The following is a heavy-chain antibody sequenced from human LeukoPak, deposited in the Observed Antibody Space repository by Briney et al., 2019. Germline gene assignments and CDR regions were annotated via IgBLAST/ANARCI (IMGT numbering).Heavy chain of an antibody. CDR3: ARHWELLEGDYYYYYMDV. J-gene: IGHJ6*03. D-gene: IGHD1-26*01. CDR2: IYTSGST. V-gene: IGHV4-4*09. CDR1: GGSISSYY. Sequence: PSETLSLTCTVSGGSISSYYWSWIRQPPGKGLEWIGYIYTSGSTNYNPSLKSRVTISVDTSKNQFSLKLSPVTAADTAVYYCARHWELLEGDYYYYYMDVWGKGTTVTVSS.